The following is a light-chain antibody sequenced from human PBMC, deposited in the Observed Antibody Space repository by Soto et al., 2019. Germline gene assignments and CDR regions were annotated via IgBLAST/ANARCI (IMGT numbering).Light chain of an antibody. CDR3: QSYDSSLSASVV. V-gene: IGLV1-40*01. Sequence: QSVLTQPPSVSGAPGQRVTISCTGSSSNIGAGYDVHWYQQLPGTAPKLLIYDNNNRPSGVPDRFSGSKSGTSASLAITGLQAEDEADYYCQSYDSSLSASVVFGGGTKLTVL. CDR1: SSNIGAGYD. CDR2: DNN. J-gene: IGLJ2*01.